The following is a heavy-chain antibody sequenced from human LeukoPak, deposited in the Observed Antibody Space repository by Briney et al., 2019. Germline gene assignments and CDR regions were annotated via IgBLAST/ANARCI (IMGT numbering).Heavy chain of an antibody. CDR2: INHSGGT. CDR1: GGSFSGYY. CDR3: ARGRFEYSISSIPKPNYYYYMDA. D-gene: IGHD6-6*01. V-gene: IGHV4-34*01. J-gene: IGHJ6*03. Sequence: SETLSLSCAVYGGSFSGYYWSWIRQTPGKGLEWIGEINHSGGTNYNPSLKSRVTISVDTSKNQFSLKLSSVTAADTAVYYCARGRFEYSISSIPKPNYYYYMDAWGKWTTVTVSS.